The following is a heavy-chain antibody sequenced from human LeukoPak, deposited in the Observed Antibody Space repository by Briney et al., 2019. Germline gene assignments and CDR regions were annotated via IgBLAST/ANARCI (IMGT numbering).Heavy chain of an antibody. J-gene: IGHJ4*02. CDR2: INPNSGGT. D-gene: IGHD3-10*01. CDR3: ATARGVRGYYFDY. Sequence: ASVKVSCKASGYTFTGYYMHWVRQAPGQGLEWMGWINPNSGGTNYAQKFQGRVTMTRDTSISTAYMELSRLRSDDTAVYYCATARGVRGYYFDYWGQGTLVTVSS. CDR1: GYTFTGYY. V-gene: IGHV1-2*02.